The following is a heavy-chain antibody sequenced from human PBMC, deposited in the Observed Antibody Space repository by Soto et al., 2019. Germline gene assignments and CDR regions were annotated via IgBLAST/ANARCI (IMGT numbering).Heavy chain of an antibody. J-gene: IGHJ3*02. CDR1: GGSISSGGYY. V-gene: IGHV4-31*03. Sequence: QVQLQESGPGLVKPSQTLSLTCTVSGGSISSGGYYWSWIRQHPGKGLEWIGYIYYSGSTYYDPSLKSRVTISVATAKNQFSLKLSSVTAAATAVDYCPRDYWGYTGYGNGILAAFDIWGQGTMVTVSS. CDR3: PRDYWGYTGYGNGILAAFDI. D-gene: IGHD5-12*01. CDR2: IYYSGST.